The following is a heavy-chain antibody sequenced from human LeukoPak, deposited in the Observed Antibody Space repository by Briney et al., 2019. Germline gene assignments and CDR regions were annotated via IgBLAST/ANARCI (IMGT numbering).Heavy chain of an antibody. Sequence: ASVKVSCKASGYTFTSYGISWVRQAPGQGLEWMGWISAYNGNTNYAQKLQGRVTMTTDTSTSTAYMELRSLRSDDTAVYYCARVARGGPRITGTTSQAGRAIFDPWGQGTLVTVSS. CDR1: GYTFTSYG. D-gene: IGHD1-20*01. CDR3: ARVARGGPRITGTTSQAGRAIFDP. CDR2: ISAYNGNT. V-gene: IGHV1-18*01. J-gene: IGHJ5*02.